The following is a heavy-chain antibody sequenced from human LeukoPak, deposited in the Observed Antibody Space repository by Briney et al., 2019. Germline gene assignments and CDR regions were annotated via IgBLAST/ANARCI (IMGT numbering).Heavy chain of an antibody. Sequence: GGSLRLSCAASGFTFSTYWMSWVRQAPGKGLEWVVNIKQDGSEKYYVDSVKGRFTISRDNAKNSLYLQMNSLRAEDTAVYYCARESVGYSYGYVTFDYWGQGTLVTVSS. CDR2: IKQDGSEK. D-gene: IGHD5-18*01. J-gene: IGHJ4*02. CDR1: GFTFSTYW. CDR3: ARESVGYSYGYVTFDY. V-gene: IGHV3-7*01.